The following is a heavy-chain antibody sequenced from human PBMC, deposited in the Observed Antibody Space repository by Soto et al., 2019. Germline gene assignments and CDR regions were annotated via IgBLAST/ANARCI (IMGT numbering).Heavy chain of an antibody. CDR3: ARGEMATTPYYYYGMDV. D-gene: IGHD5-12*01. J-gene: IGHJ6*02. V-gene: IGHV1-69*06. CDR2: IIPIFGTA. CDR1: GGTFSSYA. Sequence: QVQLVQSGAEVKKPGSSVKVSCKASGGTFSSYAISWVRQAPGQGLEWMGGIIPIFGTANYAQKFQGRVTITADKSTSTAYMELSSLRSEDTAVYYCARGEMATTPYYYYGMDVWGQGTTVTVSS.